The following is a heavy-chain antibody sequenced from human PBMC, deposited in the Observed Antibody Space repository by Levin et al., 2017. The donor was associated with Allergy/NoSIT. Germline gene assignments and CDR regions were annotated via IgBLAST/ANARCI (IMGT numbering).Heavy chain of an antibody. CDR3: ARIQARTGGNSRVGAFDI. CDR2: LYYNGAT. CDR1: AGSISSYY. V-gene: IGHV4-59*01. Sequence: PSETLSLTCTVSAGSISSYYWSWIRQPPGKGLEWIGYLYYNGATNYNPSLKSRVTISLDTSKNQFSLRLTSVTAADTAVYYCARIQARTGGNSRVGAFDIWGQGTMVTVSS. D-gene: IGHD4-23*01. J-gene: IGHJ3*02.